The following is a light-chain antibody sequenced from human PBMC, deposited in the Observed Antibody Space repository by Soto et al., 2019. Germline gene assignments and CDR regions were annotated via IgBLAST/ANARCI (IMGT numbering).Light chain of an antibody. CDR3: QQRVNWPPIT. CDR2: DAS. CDR1: QSVSSY. V-gene: IGKV3-11*01. Sequence: EIVLTQSPATLSLSPGEQATLSCRASQSVSSYLVWYQQKPGQAPRLLIYDASNRATGIPDRFSGSGSGTVFTLTITSLEPEDFAVYYCQQRVNWPPITFGQGTRLEIK. J-gene: IGKJ5*01.